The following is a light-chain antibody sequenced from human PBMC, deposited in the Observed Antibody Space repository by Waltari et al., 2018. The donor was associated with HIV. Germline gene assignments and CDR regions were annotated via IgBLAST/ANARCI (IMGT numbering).Light chain of an antibody. Sequence: QSVLTQPPSASGTPGQRVTISCSGSSPSHGSNYVSCYQLLPGTAPKRLIYRNNQRPSGVPDRFSGSKSGTSASLAISGLRSEDEADYYCAAWDDSLSGYVFGTGTKVTVL. V-gene: IGLV1-47*01. CDR3: AAWDDSLSGYV. CDR1: SPSHGSNY. CDR2: RNN. J-gene: IGLJ1*01.